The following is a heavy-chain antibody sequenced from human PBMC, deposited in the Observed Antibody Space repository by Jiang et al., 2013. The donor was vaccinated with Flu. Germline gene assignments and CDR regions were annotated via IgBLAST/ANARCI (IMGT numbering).Heavy chain of an antibody. CDR2: ISSSGSTI. CDR1: GFTFSSYE. D-gene: IGHD3-22*01. J-gene: IGHJ4*02. Sequence: QLLESGGGLVQPGGSLRLSCAASGFTFSSYEMNWVRQAPGKGLEWVSYISSSGSTIYYADSVKGRFTISRDNAKNSLYLQMNSLRAEDTAVYYCARQPSMIVVVITYFDYWGQGTLVTVSS. CDR3: ARQPSMIVVVITYFDY. V-gene: IGHV3-48*03.